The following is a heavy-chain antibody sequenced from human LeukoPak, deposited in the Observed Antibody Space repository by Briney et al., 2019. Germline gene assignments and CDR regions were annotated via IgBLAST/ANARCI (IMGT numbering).Heavy chain of an antibody. CDR3: ARDGEDILSNWFDP. D-gene: IGHD2/OR15-2a*01. Sequence: SETLSLTCTVSGGSITSYYWSWIRQSAGKGPEWIGRIYSSGSTNYNPSLKSRITISRDTSKNEVSLNMRSVTAADTAVYYCARDGEDILSNWFDPWGQGILVTVSS. V-gene: IGHV4-4*07. CDR2: IYSSGST. J-gene: IGHJ5*02. CDR1: GGSITSYY.